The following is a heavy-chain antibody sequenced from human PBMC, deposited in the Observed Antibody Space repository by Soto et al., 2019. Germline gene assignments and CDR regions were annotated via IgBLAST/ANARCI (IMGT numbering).Heavy chain of an antibody. CDR2: ISGSGGST. Sequence: GGSLRLSCAASGFTFSSYAMSWVRQAPGKGLEWVSAISGSGGSTYYADSVKGRFTISRDNSKNTLYLQMNSLRAEDTAVYYCAKSRHIVVVTAILYWGQGTLVTVSS. V-gene: IGHV3-23*01. J-gene: IGHJ4*02. CDR3: AKSRHIVVVTAILY. D-gene: IGHD2-21*02. CDR1: GFTFSSYA.